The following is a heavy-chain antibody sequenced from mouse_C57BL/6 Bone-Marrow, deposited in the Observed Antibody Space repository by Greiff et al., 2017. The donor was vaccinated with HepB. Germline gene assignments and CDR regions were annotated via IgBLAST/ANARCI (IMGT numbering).Heavy chain of an antibody. CDR1: GYSFTDYN. D-gene: IGHD2-3*01. CDR3: ASYDGYPRWYFDV. CDR2: INPNYGTT. J-gene: IGHJ1*03. V-gene: IGHV1-39*01. Sequence: VQLQQSGPELVKPGASVKISCKASGYSFTDYNMNWVKQRNGKSLEWIGVINPNYGTTSYNQKFKGKATLTVDQSSSTAYMQLNSLTSEDSAVYYCASYDGYPRWYFDVWGTGTTVTVSS.